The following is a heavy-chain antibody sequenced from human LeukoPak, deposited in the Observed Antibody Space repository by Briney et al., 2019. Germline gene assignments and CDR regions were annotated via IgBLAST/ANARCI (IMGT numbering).Heavy chain of an antibody. D-gene: IGHD2-2*01. CDR3: AGYQLLYYFDY. J-gene: IGHJ4*02. Sequence: GGSLRLSCAASGFTFSDYYMSWIRQAPGKGLEWVSYISSSGSTIYYADSVKGRFTISRDNAKNSLYLQMNSLRAEDTAVYYCAGYQLLYYFDYWGQGTLVTVSS. CDR2: ISSSGSTI. V-gene: IGHV3-11*01. CDR1: GFTFSDYY.